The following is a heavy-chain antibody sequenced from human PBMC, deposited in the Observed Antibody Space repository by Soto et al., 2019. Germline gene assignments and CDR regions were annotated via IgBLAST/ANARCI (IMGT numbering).Heavy chain of an antibody. CDR2: IYWDDAK. Sequence: FAPALGNAARSLRLTFALAGCSISTSKVGVSWIRQPPGKALEWLAPIYWDDAKRYRPSLKSRLTVTNDTSKNQVVLTMTNMDPVDTATYSCAPRQVGYDGYLDFWFQGILVTVSS. V-gene: IGHV2-5*02. CDR3: APRQVGYDGYLDF. D-gene: IGHD5-12*01. J-gene: IGHJ4*02. CDR1: GCSISTSKVG.